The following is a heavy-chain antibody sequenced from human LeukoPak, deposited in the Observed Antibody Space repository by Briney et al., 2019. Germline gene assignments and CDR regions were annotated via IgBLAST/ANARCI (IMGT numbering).Heavy chain of an antibody. CDR1: GGSINRYY. CDR3: ARDPRSGTYTPRGAFDI. Sequence: SETLSLTCTVSGGSINRYYWSWIRQPPGKGLEWIGYIYYSGSTNYNPSLKSRVTISVDTSKNQFSLKLSSVTAADTAVYYCARDPRSGTYTPRGAFDIWGQGTMVTVSS. J-gene: IGHJ3*02. V-gene: IGHV4-59*01. CDR2: IYYSGST. D-gene: IGHD1-26*01.